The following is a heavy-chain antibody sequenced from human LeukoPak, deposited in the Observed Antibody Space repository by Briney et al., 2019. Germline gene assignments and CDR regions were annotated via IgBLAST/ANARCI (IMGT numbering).Heavy chain of an antibody. CDR2: IWNDGSDK. J-gene: IGHJ4*02. V-gene: IGHV3-33*06. Sequence: GGSLRLSCAASRFTFSSYGMHWARQAPGKGLEGVAVIWNDGSDKYYADSVKGRFTISRDNSKNTLYLQMNSLRAEDTAVYYCAKPTRGSGSFLIDFWGQGTLVTVSS. D-gene: IGHD1-26*01. CDR1: RFTFSSYG. CDR3: AKPTRGSGSFLIDF.